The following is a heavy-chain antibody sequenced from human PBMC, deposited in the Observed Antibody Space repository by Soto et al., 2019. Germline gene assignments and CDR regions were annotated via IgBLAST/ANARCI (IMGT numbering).Heavy chain of an antibody. CDR2: ISGSGGST. Sequence: GWSLRLSCAASGFTLSSYAMSWVRQAPGKGLEWVSSISGSGGSTYYADSVKGRFTISRDNSKNTLYVQMNSLRVEDTAIYYCAKLASSGYDAYWGQGTRVTVS. CDR1: GFTLSSYA. J-gene: IGHJ4*02. D-gene: IGHD3-22*01. CDR3: AKLASSGYDAY. V-gene: IGHV3-23*01.